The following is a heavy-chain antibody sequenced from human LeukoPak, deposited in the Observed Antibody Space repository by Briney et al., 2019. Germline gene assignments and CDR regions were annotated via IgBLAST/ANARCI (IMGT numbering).Heavy chain of an antibody. V-gene: IGHV3-30*18. CDR2: ISYDGSNK. CDR1: GFTFSSYG. J-gene: IGHJ4*02. D-gene: IGHD2-21*01. CDR3: AKVLWRGLDY. Sequence: GRSLRLSCAASGFTFSSYGMHWVRQAPGKGLEWVAVISYDGSNKYYADSVKGRFTISRDNSKNTLYLQMNSLRAEDTAVYYCAKVLWRGLDYWGQRTLVTVSS.